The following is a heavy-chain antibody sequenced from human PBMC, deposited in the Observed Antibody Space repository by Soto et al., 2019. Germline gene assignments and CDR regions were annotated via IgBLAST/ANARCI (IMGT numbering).Heavy chain of an antibody. CDR1: GFTFSNAW. V-gene: IGHV3-15*07. CDR2: IKSKTDGGTT. CDR3: TTDTDIAAAGEFEY. J-gene: IGHJ4*02. Sequence: GGSLRLSCAASGFTFSNAWMNWVRQAPGKGLEWVGRIKSKTDGGTTDYAAPVKGRFTISRDDSKNTLYLQMNSLKTEDTAVYYCTTDTDIAAAGEFEYWGQGTLVTVSS. D-gene: IGHD6-13*01.